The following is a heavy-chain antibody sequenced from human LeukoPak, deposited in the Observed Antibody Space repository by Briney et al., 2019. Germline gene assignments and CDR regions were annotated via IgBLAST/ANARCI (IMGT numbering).Heavy chain of an antibody. CDR1: GFTSSNYG. CDR3: AGNYGPYYFDY. D-gene: IGHD3-10*01. CDR2: IWYDGSNK. J-gene: IGHJ4*02. V-gene: IGHV3-33*01. Sequence: GGSLRLSCAASGFTSSNYGMHWVRQAPGKGLEWVAVIWYDGSNKYYADSVKGRFTISRDNSKNTLYLQMNSLRAEDTAVYYCAGNYGPYYFDYWGQGTLVTVSS.